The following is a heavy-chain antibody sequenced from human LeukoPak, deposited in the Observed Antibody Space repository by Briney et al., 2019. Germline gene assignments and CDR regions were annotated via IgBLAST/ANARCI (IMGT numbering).Heavy chain of an antibody. D-gene: IGHD4-11*01. CDR1: GITLSTHT. CDR2: IDPSSSYI. V-gene: IGHV3-21*01. Sequence: GGSLRLSCAASGITLSTHTMNWVRQAPGKGLEWVSSIDPSSSYIYYAELVKDRFTISRDNAKNSLYLQMNSLRAEDTAVYYCARSSNYGDYWGQGTLVTVSS. CDR3: ARSSNYGDY. J-gene: IGHJ4*02.